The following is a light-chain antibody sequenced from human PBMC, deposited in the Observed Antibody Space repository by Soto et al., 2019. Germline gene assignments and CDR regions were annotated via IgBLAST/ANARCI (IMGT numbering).Light chain of an antibody. CDR2: DAS. Sequence: EIVLTQSPGTLSLSPGERATLCCRASQSVCRDLAWYQQKPGQAPRLLIYDASNRATGVPDRFSGSGSGTDFTLTIRSLQPEDLSVYYGQQRSDWPLITVGQGTRLEIK. J-gene: IGKJ5*01. CDR1: QSVCRD. V-gene: IGKV3-11*01. CDR3: QQRSDWPLIT.